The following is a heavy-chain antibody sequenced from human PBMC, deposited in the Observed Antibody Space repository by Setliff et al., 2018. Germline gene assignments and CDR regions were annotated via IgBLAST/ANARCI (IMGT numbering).Heavy chain of an antibody. CDR3: AREETLGATLYYYGMDV. CDR2: MNPNSGNT. V-gene: IGHV1-8*01. Sequence: ASVKVSCKASGYTFTSYDINWVRQATGQGLEWMGWMNPNSGNTGYAQKFQGRVTMTRNTSISTAYLELSSLRSEDTAVYYCAREETLGATLYYYGMDVWGQGTTVTVSS. J-gene: IGHJ6*02. CDR1: GYTFTSYD. D-gene: IGHD1-26*01.